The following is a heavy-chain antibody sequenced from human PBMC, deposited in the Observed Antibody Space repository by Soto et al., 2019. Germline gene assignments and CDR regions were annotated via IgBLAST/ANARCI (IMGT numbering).Heavy chain of an antibody. CDR3: ARDREYSSGTKYNWLHS. CDR2: TIPIFDTP. D-gene: IGHD3-10*01. J-gene: IGHJ5*01. V-gene: IGHV1-69*13. Sequence: ASVKVSCKASGGTFGNYGISWLRQAPGQGLEWMGGTIPIFDTPHYAQKFRDRVTITADATSTAYMELTSLTSEDTATYYCARDREYSSGTKYNWLHSRGQGTLLALSS. CDR1: GGTFGNYG.